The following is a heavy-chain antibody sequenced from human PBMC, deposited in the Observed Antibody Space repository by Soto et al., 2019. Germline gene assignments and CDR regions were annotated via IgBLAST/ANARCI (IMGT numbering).Heavy chain of an antibody. CDR3: AVKVMV. Sequence: GGSLRLSCAASGFSFSTYWMHWVRQAPGKGLVYVSRIKSDGSSTSYADSVKGRFTISRDNAKNTLYLQMNSLRAEDTAVYYCAVKVMVWGQGTTVTVSS. V-gene: IGHV3-74*01. CDR2: IKSDGSST. J-gene: IGHJ6*02. D-gene: IGHD3-16*01. CDR1: GFSFSTYW.